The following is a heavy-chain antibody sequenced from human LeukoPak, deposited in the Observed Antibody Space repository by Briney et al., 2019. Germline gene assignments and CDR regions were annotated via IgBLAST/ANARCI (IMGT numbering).Heavy chain of an antibody. Sequence: PSETLSLTCTVSGGSISSYYWSWIRQPAGKGLEWIGRIYTSGSTNYNPPLKSRVTMSVDTSKNQFSLKLSSVTAADTAVYYCAREWLGPVFVEVIYDAFDIWGQGTMVTVSS. CDR1: GGSISSYY. V-gene: IGHV4-4*07. CDR3: AREWLGPVFVEVIYDAFDI. D-gene: IGHD2-21*01. J-gene: IGHJ3*02. CDR2: IYTSGST.